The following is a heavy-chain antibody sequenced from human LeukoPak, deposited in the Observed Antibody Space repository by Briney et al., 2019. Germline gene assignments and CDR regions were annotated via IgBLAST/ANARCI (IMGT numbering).Heavy chain of an antibody. D-gene: IGHD1-26*01. CDR3: SRADSKWELLHDYYYYMDV. V-gene: IGHV1-46*01. CDR1: GYTFTSYY. J-gene: IGHJ6*03. CDR2: INPSGGST. Sequence: ASVKVSCKASGYTFTSYYMHWVRQAPGQGLEWMGIINPSGGSTRYAQRFQGRVTMTRDTSTSTVYMELSSLRSEDTAVYYCSRADSKWELLHDYYYYMDVWGKGTTVTVSS.